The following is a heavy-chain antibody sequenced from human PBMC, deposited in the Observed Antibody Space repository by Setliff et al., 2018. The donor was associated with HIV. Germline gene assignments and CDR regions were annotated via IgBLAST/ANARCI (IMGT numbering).Heavy chain of an antibody. V-gene: IGHV1-46*01. D-gene: IGHD5-18*01. CDR3: ARGGPGSSFGYDWFDP. CDR1: GSTFTSYY. J-gene: IGHJ5*02. CDR2: INPNGGST. Sequence: ASVKVSCQASGSTFTSYYVHFVRQAPGQGPEWMGIINPNGGSTNYAQKFEGRVAMTADTSTNNVHMYLSSLRSEDTAIYYCARGGPGSSFGYDWFDPWGQGTPVTVSS.